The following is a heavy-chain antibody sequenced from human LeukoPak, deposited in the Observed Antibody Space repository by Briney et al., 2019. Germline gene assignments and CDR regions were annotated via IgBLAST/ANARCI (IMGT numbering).Heavy chain of an antibody. CDR1: GFTFSSYA. CDR3: AISDDPLVTAVDY. V-gene: IGHV3-23*01. Sequence: GGSLRLSCAASGFTFSSYAVSWVRQAPGKGLEWVSAISGSGGSTYYADSVKGRFTISRDNSKNTLYLQMNSLRDEDTAVYYCAISDDPLVTAVDYWGQGTLVTVSS. D-gene: IGHD2-21*02. CDR2: ISGSGGST. J-gene: IGHJ4*02.